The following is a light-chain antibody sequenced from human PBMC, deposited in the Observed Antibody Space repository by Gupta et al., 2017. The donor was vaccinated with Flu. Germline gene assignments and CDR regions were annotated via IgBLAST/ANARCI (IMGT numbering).Light chain of an antibody. Sequence: SYVLTQPPSASVAPGKTARFTCGGNNIGSKSVHWYRQKSGQAPVLVVCDDCDRPSGIPERFSGSNSGNTATLTISRVEAGDEADYYCQVWDSSRDQPVFGGGTRLTVL. CDR3: QVWDSSRDQPV. CDR1: NIGSKS. CDR2: DDC. V-gene: IGLV3-21*03. J-gene: IGLJ3*02.